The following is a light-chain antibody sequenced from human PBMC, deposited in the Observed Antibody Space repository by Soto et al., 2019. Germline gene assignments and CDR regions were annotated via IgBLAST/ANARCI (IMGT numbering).Light chain of an antibody. CDR1: SSDVGGYNY. CDR2: DVS. Sequence: QSALTQPASVSGSPGQSITISCTGTSSDVGGYNYVSWYQQHPGKAPKLMIYDVSNRPSGFSNRFSGSKSGNTASLTISGLQAEDEADYYCSSYTSSSTRVFGGGTKLTVI. J-gene: IGLJ3*02. CDR3: SSYTSSSTRV. V-gene: IGLV2-14*01.